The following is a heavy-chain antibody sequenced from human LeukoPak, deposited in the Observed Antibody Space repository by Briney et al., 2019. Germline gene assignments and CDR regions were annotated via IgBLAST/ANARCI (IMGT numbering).Heavy chain of an antibody. CDR3: TTDTYYYDSSGYYPFDY. J-gene: IGHJ4*02. Sequence: GGSLRLSCAASGFTFSNAWMSWVRQAPGKGLEWVGRIKSKTDGGTTDYAAPVKGRFTISRDDSKNTLYLQMNSLKTEDTAVYYCTTDTYYYDSSGYYPFDYWGQGTLVTVSS. CDR2: IKSKTDGGTT. CDR1: GFTFSNAW. D-gene: IGHD3-22*01. V-gene: IGHV3-15*01.